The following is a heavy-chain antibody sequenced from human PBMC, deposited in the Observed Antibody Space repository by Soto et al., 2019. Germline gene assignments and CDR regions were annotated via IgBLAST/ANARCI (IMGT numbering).Heavy chain of an antibody. V-gene: IGHV5-10-1*01. J-gene: IGHJ6*02. Sequence: PGESLKISCKVSGYSFTSYWISWVRQMPGKGLEWMGRIDPSDSYTNYSPSFQGHVTISADKSISTAYLQWSSLKASDTAMYYCARFPYGSGSYYNAYYYYGMDGRGQGTTVSVAS. CDR2: IDPSDSYT. CDR1: GYSFTSYW. CDR3: ARFPYGSGSYYNAYYYYGMDG. D-gene: IGHD3-10*01.